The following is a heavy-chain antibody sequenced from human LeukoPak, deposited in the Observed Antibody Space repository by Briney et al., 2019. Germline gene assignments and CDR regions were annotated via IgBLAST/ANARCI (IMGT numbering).Heavy chain of an antibody. CDR1: GFTFSSYS. D-gene: IGHD3-10*01. CDR2: VSYDGSNK. J-gene: IGHJ6*02. V-gene: IGHV3-30*03. CDR3: ARAPGAYYYYGMDV. Sequence: GGSLRLSCAASGFTFSSYSMNWVRQAPGKGLEWVAVVSYDGSNKYYADSVKGRFTISRDNSKNTLYLQMNSLRAEDTAVYFCARAPGAYYYYGMDVWGQGTTVTVSS.